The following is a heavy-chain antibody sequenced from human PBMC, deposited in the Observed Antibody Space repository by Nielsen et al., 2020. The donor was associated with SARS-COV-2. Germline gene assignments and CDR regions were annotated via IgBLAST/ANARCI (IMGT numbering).Heavy chain of an antibody. Sequence: GESLKISCAASGFTFSSYAMHWVRQAPGKGLEWVAVIWYDGGNEYYADSVKGRFTISRDNSKNTLYVQMNSLRAEDTAVYYCAKAFRSSDWVRAATDIWGQGTLVTVSS. CDR3: AKAFRSSDWVRAATDI. J-gene: IGHJ4*02. CDR1: GFTFSSYA. CDR2: IWYDGGNE. D-gene: IGHD6-25*01. V-gene: IGHV3-33*06.